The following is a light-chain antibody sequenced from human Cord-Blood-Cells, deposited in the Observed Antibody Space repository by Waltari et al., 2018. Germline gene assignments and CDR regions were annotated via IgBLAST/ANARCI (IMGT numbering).Light chain of an antibody. J-gene: IGLJ2*01. CDR2: RNN. Sequence: QSVLTQPPSASGTPGQRVTISRPGSRSNIGSNYVYWYQQPPGPAPKLLIYRNNQRPSGVPDRFSGSKSGTSASLAISGLRSEDEADYYCAAWDDSLSGPVFGGGTKLTVL. V-gene: IGLV1-47*01. CDR3: AAWDDSLSGPV. CDR1: RSNIGSNY.